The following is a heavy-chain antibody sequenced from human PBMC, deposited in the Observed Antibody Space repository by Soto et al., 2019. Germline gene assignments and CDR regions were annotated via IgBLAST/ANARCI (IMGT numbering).Heavy chain of an antibody. CDR1: GDSISSINNY. J-gene: IGHJ5*02. CDR2: ISYSGTT. V-gene: IGHV4-30-4*01. D-gene: IGHD5-18*01. Sequence: PSETLSLTCTVSGDSISSINNYWSWIRQPPGEGLEWIGFISYSGTTSYSPSLKSRVAISLDTSKNQFSPSLNFVTATDTAVYYCARGRGYSYGLDPWGQGSLVTVS. CDR3: ARGRGYSYGLDP.